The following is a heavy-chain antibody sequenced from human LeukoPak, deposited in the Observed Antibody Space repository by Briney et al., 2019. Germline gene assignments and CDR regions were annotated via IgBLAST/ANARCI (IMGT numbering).Heavy chain of an antibody. CDR2: ISSNGDST. CDR3: ARDRPGDV. V-gene: IGHV3-64*01. J-gene: IGHJ6*04. CDR1: GFTFSSYE. Sequence: GGSLRLSCAASGFTFSSYEMHWARQAPGKGLEYVSAISSNGDSTYYANFVKGRFIISRDNSKNTLYLQMGSLRPEDMAVYYCARDRPGDVWGEGTTVTVSS.